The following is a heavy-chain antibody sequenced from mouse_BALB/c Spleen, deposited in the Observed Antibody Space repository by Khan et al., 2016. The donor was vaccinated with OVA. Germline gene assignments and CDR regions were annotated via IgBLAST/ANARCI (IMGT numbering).Heavy chain of an antibody. V-gene: IGHV2-6-7*01. CDR3: ARAYYGNDREAMDY. Sequence: VQLQESGPGLVAPSQSLSITCTVSGFSLTGYCVNWVRQPPGKGLAWRGMIWGDGSTDYNSALKSRLNLSKDNSKSQVFLNMTSLQTDDTARYYCARAYYGNDREAMDYWGHGTSVTVSS. CDR2: IWGDGST. J-gene: IGHJ4*01. D-gene: IGHD2-9*01. CDR1: GFSLTGYC.